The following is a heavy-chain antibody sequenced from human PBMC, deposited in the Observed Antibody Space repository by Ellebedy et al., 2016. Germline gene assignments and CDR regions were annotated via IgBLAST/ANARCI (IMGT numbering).Heavy chain of an antibody. CDR3: VRLHSGVYHYFRY. J-gene: IGHJ4*02. Sequence: GESLKISCAVSGFTFSSYGMYWVRQAPGKGLECVALIWPDGSKKNYVDSVKGRFTISRDNFKNTLYLQMNSLRVEDTAVYYCVRLHSGVYHYFRYWGQGTLVTVSS. V-gene: IGHV3-33*01. D-gene: IGHD3-22*01. CDR1: GFTFSSYG. CDR2: IWPDGSKK.